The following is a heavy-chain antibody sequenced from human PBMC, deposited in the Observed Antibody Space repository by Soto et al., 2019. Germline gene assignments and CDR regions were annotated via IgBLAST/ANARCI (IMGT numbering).Heavy chain of an antibody. J-gene: IGHJ6*02. Sequence: GGSLRLSCAASGFTFSSYGMHWVRQAPGRGLEWVAVISYDGSNKYYADSVKGRFTISRDNSKNTLYLQMNSLRAEDTAVYYCAKDGTVFVVPAAIYYYYGMDVWGQGTTVTVSS. V-gene: IGHV3-30*18. CDR3: AKDGTVFVVPAAIYYYYGMDV. CDR2: ISYDGSNK. CDR1: GFTFSSYG. D-gene: IGHD2-2*01.